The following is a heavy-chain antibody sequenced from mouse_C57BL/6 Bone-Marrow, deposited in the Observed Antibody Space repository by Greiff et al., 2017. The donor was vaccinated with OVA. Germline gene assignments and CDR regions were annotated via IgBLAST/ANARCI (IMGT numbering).Heavy chain of an antibody. D-gene: IGHD2-4*01. J-gene: IGHJ4*01. CDR3: ARWGDYDYAMDY. Sequence: QVHVKQSGAELARPGASVKLSCKASGYTFTSYGISWVKQRTGQGLEWIGEIYPRSGNTYYNEKFKGKATLTADKSSSTAYMELRSLTSEDSAVYFCARWGDYDYAMDYWGQGTSVTVSS. V-gene: IGHV1-81*01. CDR1: GYTFTSYG. CDR2: IYPRSGNT.